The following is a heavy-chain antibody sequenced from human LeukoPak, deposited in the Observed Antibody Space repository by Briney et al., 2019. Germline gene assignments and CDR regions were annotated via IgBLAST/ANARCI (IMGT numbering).Heavy chain of an antibody. CDR1: GYTFNTYG. J-gene: IGHJ4*02. CDR2: ISAYNGNT. V-gene: IGHV1-18*01. D-gene: IGHD3-9*01. CDR3: ARDADILTGSGPYYFDY. Sequence: ASVKVSCKASGYTFNTYGITWVRQAPGQGLEWMGWISAYNGNTNYAQKLQGRVTMTTDTSTSTAYMELRSLRSDDTAVYHCARDADILTGSGPYYFDYWGQGTLVTVSS.